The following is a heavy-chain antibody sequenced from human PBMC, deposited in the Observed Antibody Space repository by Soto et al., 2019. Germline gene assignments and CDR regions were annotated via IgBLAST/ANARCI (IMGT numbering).Heavy chain of an antibody. Sequence: QVQLVESGGGVVQPGRSLRLSCAASGFTFSSYAMHWVRQAPGKGLEWVAVISYDGSNKYYADSVKGRFTISRDNSKNTLDLQMNSLRAEDTAVYYCARDHGRLELAFDIWGQGTMVTVSS. V-gene: IGHV3-30-3*01. J-gene: IGHJ3*02. D-gene: IGHD1-7*01. CDR2: ISYDGSNK. CDR1: GFTFSSYA. CDR3: ARDHGRLELAFDI.